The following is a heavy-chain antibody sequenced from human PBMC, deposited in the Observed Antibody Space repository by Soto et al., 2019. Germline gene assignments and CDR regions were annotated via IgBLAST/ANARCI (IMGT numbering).Heavy chain of an antibody. Sequence: GGSLRLSCAASGFTFSSYAMSWVRQAPGKGLEWVSAISGSGGSTYYADSVKGRFTISRDNSKNTLYLQMNSLRAEDTAVYYCANIIVVVPAAREYYFDYWGQGTLVTVSS. J-gene: IGHJ4*02. CDR2: ISGSGGST. V-gene: IGHV3-23*01. D-gene: IGHD2-2*01. CDR3: ANIIVVVPAAREYYFDY. CDR1: GFTFSSYA.